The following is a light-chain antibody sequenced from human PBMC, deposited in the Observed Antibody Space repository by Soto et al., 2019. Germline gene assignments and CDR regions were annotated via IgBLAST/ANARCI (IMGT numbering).Light chain of an antibody. J-gene: IGLJ3*02. CDR3: SSFTSSTTWV. V-gene: IGLV2-14*03. Sequence: QAASVSGSPGQSITISCTGTSSDVGAYNYVSWYQQHPGKAPKLMIYDVSNRPSGVSNRFSGSKSGNTASLTISGLQAEDEADYYCSSFTSSTTWVFGGGTKVTVL. CDR1: SSDVGAYNY. CDR2: DVS.